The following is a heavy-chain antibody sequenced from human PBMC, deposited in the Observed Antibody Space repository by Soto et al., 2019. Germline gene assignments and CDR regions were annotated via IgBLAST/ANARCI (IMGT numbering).Heavy chain of an antibody. J-gene: IGHJ4*02. Sequence: QVQLVQSGAEVKKPGASVKVSCKASGYTFTNYAIHWVRQAPGQGLEWMGWIYAGNGDTKSSQKFQDRITITRDTSASAAYMELSSLTSEDTAVYYCAREESDWGQGTLVTVSS. CDR2: IYAGNGDT. D-gene: IGHD3-10*01. V-gene: IGHV1-3*01. CDR3: AREESD. CDR1: GYTFTNYA.